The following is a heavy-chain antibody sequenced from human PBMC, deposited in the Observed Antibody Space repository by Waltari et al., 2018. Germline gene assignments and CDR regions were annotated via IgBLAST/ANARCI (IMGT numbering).Heavy chain of an antibody. D-gene: IGHD5-12*01. Sequence: EVLLVESGGGLVQTGGSLRLSGAASSFTFSNHWMNWVRQAPGKGLEWVANINQDGSEEYYVDSVKGRFTISRDNAKNSLYLEMKTLRAEDTAIYYCARTGARWLQFAAFDIWGQGTMVTVSS. CDR3: ARTGARWLQFAAFDI. J-gene: IGHJ3*02. CDR1: SFTFSNHW. CDR2: INQDGSEE. V-gene: IGHV3-7*01.